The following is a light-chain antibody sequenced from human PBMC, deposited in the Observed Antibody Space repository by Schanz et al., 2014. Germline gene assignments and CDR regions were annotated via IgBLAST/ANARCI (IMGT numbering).Light chain of an antibody. CDR2: GAS. Sequence: EIVMTQSPATLSVSPGERATLSCRATQSISSNLAWYQQKPGQAPRLLIYGASTRATGIPASFSGSGSGTEFTLTISSLQAEDVAVYYCQQRSNWPPKYTFGQGTKLEIK. V-gene: IGKV3-15*01. J-gene: IGKJ2*01. CDR1: QSISSN. CDR3: QQRSNWPPKYT.